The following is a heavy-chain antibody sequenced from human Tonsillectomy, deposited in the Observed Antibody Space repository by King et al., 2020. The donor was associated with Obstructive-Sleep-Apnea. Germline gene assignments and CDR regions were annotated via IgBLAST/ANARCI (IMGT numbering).Heavy chain of an antibody. D-gene: IGHD5-24*01. V-gene: IGHV3-74*01. CDR2: LNSDGSTT. Sequence: QLVQSGGGLVQPGGSLRLSCAASEFTFHLYWMHWVRQPPGKGLVWVSRLNSDGSTTNYADSVKGRFTVSRDNAKNTLYLQMDSLRDEDTAVYYCARGDGYNGFDPWGQGTLVTVSS. CDR3: ARGDGYNGFDP. CDR1: EFTFHLYW. J-gene: IGHJ5*02.